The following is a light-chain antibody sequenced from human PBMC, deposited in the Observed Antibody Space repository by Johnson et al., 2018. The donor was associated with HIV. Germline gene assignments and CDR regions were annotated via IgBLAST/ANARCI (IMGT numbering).Light chain of an antibody. V-gene: IGLV1-51*02. CDR3: GTWDSSLSAGPYV. J-gene: IGLJ1*01. Sequence: QSVLTQPPSVSAAPGRWVTVSCSGTTSNIGDHSVSWFQHLPGAAPKLLIYDNDRRPSGVPDRFSGSKSAASATLDITGLQSGDEGDYYCGTWDSSLSAGPYVFGTGTKVTVL. CDR2: DND. CDR1: TSNIGDHS.